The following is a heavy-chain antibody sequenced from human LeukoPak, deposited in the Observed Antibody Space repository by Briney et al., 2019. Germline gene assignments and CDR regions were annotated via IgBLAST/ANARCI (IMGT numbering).Heavy chain of an antibody. D-gene: IGHD3-22*01. CDR3: ARRAMYYYDSSGPITYYFDY. Sequence: PGGPLQISCQGSGSRFTSYWIGWARRMPGKGLEGMGINYTGESNNRYSASLKGQVTISADKSISTACLQWSSLKASDTAMYYCARRAMYYYDSSGPITYYFDYWGQGTLVTVSS. J-gene: IGHJ4*02. V-gene: IGHV5-51*01. CDR2: NYTGESNN. CDR1: GSRFTSYW.